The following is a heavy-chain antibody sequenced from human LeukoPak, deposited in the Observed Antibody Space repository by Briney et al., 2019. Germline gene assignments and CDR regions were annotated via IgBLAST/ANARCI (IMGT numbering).Heavy chain of an antibody. Sequence: ASVKVSCKPSGYTFTGYYMHWVRQAPGQGLEWMGWINPNSGGTNYAQKYQGRVNMTRDTSIRTAYMELSRLRSDDTAVYYCARVYCTNGVCFRAQADYWGQGTLVTVSS. CDR3: ARVYCTNGVCFRAQADY. J-gene: IGHJ4*02. CDR2: INPNSGGT. D-gene: IGHD2-8*01. CDR1: GYTFTGYY. V-gene: IGHV1-2*02.